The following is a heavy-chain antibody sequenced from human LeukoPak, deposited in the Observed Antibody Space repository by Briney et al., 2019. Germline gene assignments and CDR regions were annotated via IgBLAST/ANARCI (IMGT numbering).Heavy chain of an antibody. D-gene: IGHD6-6*01. CDR1: GGSINSGSYY. V-gene: IGHV4-61*02. Sequence: PSQTLSLTCTVSGGSINSGSYYWSWIRQPAGEGLERIGRLYTSGSTNYHPSLKSRVTISVGTSKNQFSLKLSSVTAADTAVYYCARMSSIGYISSGLDYWGQGTLVTVSS. CDR2: LYTSGST. CDR3: ARMSSIGYISSGLDY. J-gene: IGHJ4*02.